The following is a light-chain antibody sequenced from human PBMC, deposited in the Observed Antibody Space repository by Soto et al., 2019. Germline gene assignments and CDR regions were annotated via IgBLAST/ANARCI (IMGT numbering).Light chain of an antibody. CDR3: QQSYSIPYS. J-gene: IGKJ2*01. V-gene: IGKV1-39*01. CDR2: EAS. CDR1: QSISTY. Sequence: DIQMTQSPSSLSASVGDRLSITCRASQSISTYLNWFQQKPGKAPKLLIYEASSLQSGVPSRFSGSGSGTDFTLTISSLQTEESATYYCQQSYSIPYSFGQGTKLEIK.